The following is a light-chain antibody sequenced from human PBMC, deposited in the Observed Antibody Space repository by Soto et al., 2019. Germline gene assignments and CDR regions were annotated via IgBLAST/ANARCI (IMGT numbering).Light chain of an antibody. CDR3: SSYGGSNNFV. CDR2: EVT. Sequence: QSALTQPPSASGSPEQSVTISCTGTSSDVGGYNFVSWYQHFPGKAPKLIIYEVTKRPSGAPDRFSGSKSGNTASLTVSGLQTDDEADYYCSSYGGSNNFVFGTGTKVTVL. CDR1: SSDVGGYNF. V-gene: IGLV2-8*01. J-gene: IGLJ1*01.